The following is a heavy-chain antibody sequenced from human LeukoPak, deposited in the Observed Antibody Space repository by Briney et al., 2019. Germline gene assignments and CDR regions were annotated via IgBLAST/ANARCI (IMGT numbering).Heavy chain of an antibody. Sequence: ASVKVSCKASGYTFTSYDINWVRQAAGQGLEWGGWMNRNSGNTGYAQKFQGRVTITRNTSISTAYMELSSLRSEGTAVYYCARDGRYARNDYWGQGTLVTVSS. CDR1: GYTFTSYD. CDR3: ARDGRYARNDY. J-gene: IGHJ4*02. V-gene: IGHV1-8*03. D-gene: IGHD5-12*01. CDR2: MNRNSGNT.